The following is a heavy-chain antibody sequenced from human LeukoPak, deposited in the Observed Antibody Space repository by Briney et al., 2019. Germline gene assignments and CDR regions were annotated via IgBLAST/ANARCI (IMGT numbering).Heavy chain of an antibody. CDR2: ISAYNGNT. CDR3: ARDDRGSCSSTTCPYFDY. D-gene: IGHD2-2*01. V-gene: IGHV1-18*01. Sequence: ASVKVSCKASTYRFSTCAISWVRQAPGQGLEWMGWISAYNGNTIYAQKFQGRVTMTTDTSTDTAYMELRSLRSDDTAVYYCARDDRGSCSSTTCPYFDYWGQGTLVTVSS. J-gene: IGHJ4*02. CDR1: TYRFSTCA.